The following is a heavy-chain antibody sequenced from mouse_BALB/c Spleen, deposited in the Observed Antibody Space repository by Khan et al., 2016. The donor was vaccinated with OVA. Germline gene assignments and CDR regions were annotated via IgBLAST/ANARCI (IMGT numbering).Heavy chain of an antibody. CDR2: ISYDGSN. CDR1: GYSITSGYY. D-gene: IGHD2-1*01. V-gene: IGHV3-6*02. CDR3: ASKSYGKGAY. Sequence: LEESGPGLVKPSQSLSLTCSVTGYSITSGYYWNWIRQFPGNRLEWMGYISYDGSNNYNPSLKNRISITRDTSKKQFFLKLKSVTTEDTATYYCASKSYGKGAYWGQGTLVTVSA. J-gene: IGHJ3*01.